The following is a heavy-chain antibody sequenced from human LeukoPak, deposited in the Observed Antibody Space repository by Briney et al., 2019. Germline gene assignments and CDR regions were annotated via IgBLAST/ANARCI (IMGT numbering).Heavy chain of an antibody. J-gene: IGHJ4*02. CDR3: ARAPVATPSEFDY. V-gene: IGHV4-31*11. Sequence: PSQTLSLTCAVSGDSISSGGYWWSWIRQHPGKGPEWIGYISYGGNTYYNPSLKSRVAMSADTPKNQLSLKLSSTTAADTAVYYCARAPVATPSEFDYWGQGTLVTVSS. CDR2: ISYGGNT. D-gene: IGHD5-12*01. CDR1: GDSISSGGYW.